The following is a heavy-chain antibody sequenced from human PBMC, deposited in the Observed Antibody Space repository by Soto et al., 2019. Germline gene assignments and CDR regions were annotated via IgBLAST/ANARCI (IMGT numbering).Heavy chain of an antibody. J-gene: IGHJ4*02. D-gene: IGHD2-15*01. CDR1: GGSFTGYY. Sequence: QVQLQQWGAGLLKPSETLSLTCAVNGGSFTGYYWSWVRQPPGKGLEWIGEIKDGGSTNYSPSLRSRVTISPDTSKKQFSLKVTSVTAADTAVYYCARGQEGVVATHWDQGTLVTVSS. V-gene: IGHV4-34*01. CDR3: ARGQEGVVATH. CDR2: IKDGGST.